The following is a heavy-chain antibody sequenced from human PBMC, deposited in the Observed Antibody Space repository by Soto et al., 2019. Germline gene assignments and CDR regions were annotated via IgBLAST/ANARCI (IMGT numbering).Heavy chain of an antibody. CDR2: ISGSGGST. V-gene: IGHV3-23*01. CDR1: GFTFSSYA. D-gene: IGHD3-22*01. CDR3: AKDGHYYDSSGYPNTLDY. Sequence: GGSLRLSCAASGFTFSSYAMSWVRQAPGKGLEWVSAISGSGGSTYYADSVKGRFTISRDNSKNTLYLQMNSLRAEDTAVYYCAKDGHYYDSSGYPNTLDYWGQGTLVTVSS. J-gene: IGHJ4*02.